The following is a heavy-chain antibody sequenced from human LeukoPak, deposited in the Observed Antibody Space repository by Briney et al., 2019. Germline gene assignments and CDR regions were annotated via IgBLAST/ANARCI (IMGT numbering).Heavy chain of an antibody. Sequence: PGGSLRLSCAASGFTFSNYWMSWVRQTPGKGLEWVANIKQDGRERYYVDSVKGRFTISRDNSKNTLYLQMNSLRAEDTAVYYCASSSPLPGYDFWSGTDHGDYGMDVWGQGTTVTVSS. D-gene: IGHD3-3*01. J-gene: IGHJ6*02. V-gene: IGHV3-7*03. CDR1: GFTFSNYW. CDR3: ASSSPLPGYDFWSGTDHGDYGMDV. CDR2: IKQDGRER.